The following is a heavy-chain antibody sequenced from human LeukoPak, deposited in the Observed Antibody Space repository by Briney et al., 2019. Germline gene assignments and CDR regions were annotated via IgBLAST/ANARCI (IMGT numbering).Heavy chain of an antibody. CDR2: IYPADSDT. Sequence: RGESLKISCKGSAYKSTSHWIAWVRQMPGKGLEWMGIIYPADSDTRYNPSFQGQVTISADNSISTAYLQWSSLKASDTAMYYCARRLGNSNVDSWGQGTLVTVSS. V-gene: IGHV5-51*01. D-gene: IGHD6-6*01. CDR3: ARRLGNSNVDS. CDR1: AYKSTSHW. J-gene: IGHJ4*02.